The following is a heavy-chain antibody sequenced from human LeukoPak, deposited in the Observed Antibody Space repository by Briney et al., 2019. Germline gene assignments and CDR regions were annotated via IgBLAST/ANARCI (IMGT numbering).Heavy chain of an antibody. CDR1: GFTFSHYN. CDR3: ARDRSSDWHFDL. Sequence: GGSLRLSCAASGFTFSHYNMNWVRQAPGKGLEWVSSISGSTGYIYYADPAKGRFTISRDNAKNSLFLQMNSLRAEDTAVYYCARDRSSDWHFDLWGPGTPVTVSS. D-gene: IGHD6-19*01. CDR2: ISGSTGYI. J-gene: IGHJ4*02. V-gene: IGHV3-21*01.